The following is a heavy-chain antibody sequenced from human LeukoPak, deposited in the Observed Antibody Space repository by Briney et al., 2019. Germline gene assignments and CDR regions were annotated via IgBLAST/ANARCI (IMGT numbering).Heavy chain of an antibody. V-gene: IGHV1-18*01. CDR3: ARPFSSGWPFDY. D-gene: IGHD6-19*01. CDR2: ISAYNGNT. J-gene: IGHJ4*02. Sequence: ASVKVSCKASGYTFTSYGISWVRQAPGQGLEWMGWISAYNGNTNYAQKLQGRVTMTTDTSTSTAYMELRILRSDDTAVYYCARPFSSGWPFDYWGQGTLVTVSS. CDR1: GYTFTSYG.